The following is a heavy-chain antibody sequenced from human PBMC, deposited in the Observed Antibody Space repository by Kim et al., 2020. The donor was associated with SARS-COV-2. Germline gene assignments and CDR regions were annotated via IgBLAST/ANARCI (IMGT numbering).Heavy chain of an antibody. CDR1: GGSISSSSYY. Sequence: SETLSLTCTVSGGSISSSSYYWGWIRQPPGKGLEWIGSIYYSGSTYYNPSLKSRVTISVDTSKNQFSLKLSSVTAADTAVYYCARRRFGVPDFDYWGQGTLVTVSS. V-gene: IGHV4-39*01. CDR2: IYYSGST. D-gene: IGHD3-16*01. CDR3: ARRRFGVPDFDY. J-gene: IGHJ4*02.